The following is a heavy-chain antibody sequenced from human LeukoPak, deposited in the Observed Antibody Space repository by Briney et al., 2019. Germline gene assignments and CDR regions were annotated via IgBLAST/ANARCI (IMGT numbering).Heavy chain of an antibody. CDR3: ARDGYSSGWYRDYGMDV. CDR1: GFTVSSNY. D-gene: IGHD6-19*01. Sequence: GGSLRLSCAASGFTVSSNYMSWVRQAPGKGLEWVSVIYSGGSTYYADSVKGRLTISRDNSKNTLYLQMNSLRAEDTAVYYCARDGYSSGWYRDYGMDVWGQGTTVTVSS. CDR2: IYSGGST. V-gene: IGHV3-66*01. J-gene: IGHJ6*02.